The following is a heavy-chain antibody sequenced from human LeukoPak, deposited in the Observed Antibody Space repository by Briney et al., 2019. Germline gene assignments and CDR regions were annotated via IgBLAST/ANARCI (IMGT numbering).Heavy chain of an antibody. V-gene: IGHV3-48*04. CDR2: ISSSSSTI. Sequence: GGSLRLSCAASGFTFSSYSMNWVRQAPGKGLEWVSYISSSSSTIYYADSVKGRFTISRDNAKNSLYLQMNSLRAEDTAVYYCARDLGIAAEPDAFDIWGQGTMVTVSS. CDR1: GFTFSSYS. J-gene: IGHJ3*02. CDR3: ARDLGIAAEPDAFDI. D-gene: IGHD6-13*01.